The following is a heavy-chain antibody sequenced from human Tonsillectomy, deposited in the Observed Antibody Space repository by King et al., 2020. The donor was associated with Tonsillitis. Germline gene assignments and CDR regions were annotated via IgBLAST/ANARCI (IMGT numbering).Heavy chain of an antibody. CDR1: GGSFSNYY. CDR3: ARGKFDFWSGYPDYFDY. D-gene: IGHD3-3*01. Sequence: VQLQQWGAGLLKPSETLSLTCAVYGGSFSNYYWTWIRQPPGKGLEWIGAFYHSGTTNYNPSLKSRVTFSLDPSKNQFSLRLSSVTAADTAVYYCARGKFDFWSGYPDYFDYWGQGTLVTVSS. CDR2: FYHSGTT. J-gene: IGHJ4*02. V-gene: IGHV4-34*01.